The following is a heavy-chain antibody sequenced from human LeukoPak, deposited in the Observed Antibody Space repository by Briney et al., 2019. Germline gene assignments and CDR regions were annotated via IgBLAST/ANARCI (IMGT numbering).Heavy chain of an antibody. CDR1: GYTFTSYD. J-gene: IGHJ6*03. Sequence: ASVKVSCKASGYTFTSYDINWVRQATGQGLEWMGWMNPNSGNTGYAQKFRGRVTMTRNTSISTAYMELSSLRSEDTAVYYCARGYSGYLWSYYYYYMDVWGKGTTVTISS. V-gene: IGHV1-8*01. CDR2: MNPNSGNT. D-gene: IGHD5-12*01. CDR3: ARGYSGYLWSYYYYYMDV.